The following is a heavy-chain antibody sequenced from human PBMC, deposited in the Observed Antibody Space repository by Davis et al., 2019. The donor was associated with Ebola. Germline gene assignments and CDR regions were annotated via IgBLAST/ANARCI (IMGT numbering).Heavy chain of an antibody. CDR3: ARDEKEHIVVVTAILYYYYGMDV. J-gene: IGHJ6*04. D-gene: IGHD2-21*02. Sequence: PGGSLRLSCAASGFTFSDYYMSWIRQAPGKGLEWVSYISSSSSYTNYADSVKGRFTISRDNAKNSLYLQMNSLRAEDTAVYYCARDEKEHIVVVTAILYYYYGMDVWGKGTTVTVSS. CDR1: GFTFSDYY. V-gene: IGHV3-11*06. CDR2: ISSSSSYT.